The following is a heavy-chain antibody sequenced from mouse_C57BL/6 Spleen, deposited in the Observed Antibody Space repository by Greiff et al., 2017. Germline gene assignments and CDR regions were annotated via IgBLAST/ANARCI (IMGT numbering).Heavy chain of an antibody. J-gene: IGHJ2*01. CDR2: INPSNGGT. CDR3: ARDTTVEEGFDY. V-gene: IGHV1-53*01. Sequence: VQLQQPGTELVKPGASVKLSCKASGYTFTSYWMHWVKQRTGQGLEWIGDINPSNGGTNYNEKFKSKATLTVDKSSSTAYMQLSSLTSEDSAVYYCARDTTVEEGFDYWGQGTTLTVSS. CDR1: GYTFTSYW. D-gene: IGHD1-1*01.